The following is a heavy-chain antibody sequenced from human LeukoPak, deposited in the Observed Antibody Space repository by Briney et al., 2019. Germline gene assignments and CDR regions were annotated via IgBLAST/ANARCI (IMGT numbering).Heavy chain of an antibody. CDR3: ARGMGANSRPDY. V-gene: IGHV1-18*01. CDR1: GYTFTSYG. D-gene: IGHD1-26*01. Sequence: ASVKVSCKASGYTFTSYGISWVRQAPGQGVEWMGWISVYNGNTKYAQKFQGRVTMTTDTSTSTAYMELRSLKSDDTAVYYCARGMGANSRPDYWGQGTLVTVSS. J-gene: IGHJ4*02. CDR2: ISVYNGNT.